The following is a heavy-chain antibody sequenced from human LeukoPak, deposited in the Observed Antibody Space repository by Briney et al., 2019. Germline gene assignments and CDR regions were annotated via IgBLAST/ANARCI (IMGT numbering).Heavy chain of an antibody. CDR2: IKKGGSEK. Sequence: QPGGSLRLSCAASGFTFSSYWMSWGRQAPGKGLEWVANIKKGGSEKYYVDSVKGRFTISRDNAKNSLYLQMNSLRAEDTAVYYCAREGQGARGYSYGLDYWGQGTLVTVSS. CDR3: AREGQGARGYSYGLDY. J-gene: IGHJ4*02. V-gene: IGHV3-7*01. CDR1: GFTFSSYW. D-gene: IGHD5-18*01.